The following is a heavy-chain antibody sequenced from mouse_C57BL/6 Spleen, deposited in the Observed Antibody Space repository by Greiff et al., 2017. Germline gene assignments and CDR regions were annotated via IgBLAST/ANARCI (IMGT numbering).Heavy chain of an antibody. Sequence: VQLQQSGAELARPGASVKMSCKASGYTFTSYTMHWVKQRPGQGLEWIGYINPSSGYTKYNQKFKDKATLTADKSASTAYMQLSSLTSEDSAVYYCARPDSYGYFDVWGTGTTVTGSS. CDR1: GYTFTSYT. CDR2: INPSSGYT. J-gene: IGHJ1*03. CDR3: ARPDSYGYFDV. V-gene: IGHV1-4*01.